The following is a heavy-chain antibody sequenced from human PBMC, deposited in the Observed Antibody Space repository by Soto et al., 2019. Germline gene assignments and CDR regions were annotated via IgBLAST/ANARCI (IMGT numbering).Heavy chain of an antibody. CDR3: ATDLNWKNY. V-gene: IGHV3-20*04. D-gene: IGHD1-20*01. CDR1: GFTFDDYG. J-gene: IGHJ4*02. CDR2: INWNGGST. Sequence: PGGSLRLSCAASGFTFDDYGMSWVRQAPGKGLEWVSGINWNGGSTGYVDSVRGRFTISRDNTKSSLYLQMHRLTAEDTALYYCATDLNWKNYWGQGTLVTVSS.